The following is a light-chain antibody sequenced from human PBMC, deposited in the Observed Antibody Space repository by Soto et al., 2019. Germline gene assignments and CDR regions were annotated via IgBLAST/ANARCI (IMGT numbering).Light chain of an antibody. CDR1: SSNIGAGYD. CDR2: GNS. J-gene: IGLJ3*02. V-gene: IGLV1-40*01. CDR3: QSYDSSLSGWV. Sequence: QSVLTQPPSXXXAPXXRXTISCTGSSSNIGAGYDVHWYEQLPGTAPKLLIYGNSNRPSGVPDRLSGSKSGTSASLAITGLQAEDEADYYCQSYDSSLSGWVFGGGTKLTVL.